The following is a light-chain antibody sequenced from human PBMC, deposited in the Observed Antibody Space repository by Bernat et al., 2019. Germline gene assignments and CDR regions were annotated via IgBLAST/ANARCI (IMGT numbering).Light chain of an antibody. J-gene: IGKJ4*01. CDR1: QSVGSN. V-gene: IGKV3-15*01. CDR3: QQYQNFLT. Sequence: EIVMTQSPAILAVSPGERATLSCRAGQSVGSNLAWYQQKPGQAPRLLIYGVSIRATCIPARFSGSGSGTKFTLTISSLQSEDFAVYFCQQYQNFLTFGGGTKVEIK. CDR2: GVS.